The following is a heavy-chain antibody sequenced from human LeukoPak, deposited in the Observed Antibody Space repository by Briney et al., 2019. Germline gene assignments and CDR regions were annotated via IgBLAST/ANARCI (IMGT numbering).Heavy chain of an antibody. CDR1: GYTFTSYG. D-gene: IGHD3-3*01. CDR3: ARDWETYYDFWSGRSTYYYGMDV. V-gene: IGHV1-18*01. CDR2: ISAYNGNT. J-gene: IGHJ6*02. Sequence: ASVKVSCKASGYTFTSYGISWVRQAPGQGLEWMGWISAYNGNTNYAQKLQGRVTMTTDTSTSTAYMELRSLRSDDTAVYYCARDWETYYDFWSGRSTYYYGMDVWGQGTTVTVSS.